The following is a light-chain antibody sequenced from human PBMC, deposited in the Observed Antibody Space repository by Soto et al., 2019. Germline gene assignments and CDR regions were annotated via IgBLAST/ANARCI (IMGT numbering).Light chain of an antibody. CDR2: EVS. Sequence: QSALTQPASVSGSPGQSITISCTGTSSDIGGYKYVSWYQQHPGKAPKLMIFEVSNRPSGVSNRFSGSKSGNTASLTISGLHADDEADYYCSSYTSSGPLVVFGGGTKLTVL. J-gene: IGLJ2*01. CDR3: SSYTSSGPLVV. V-gene: IGLV2-14*01. CDR1: SSDIGGYKY.